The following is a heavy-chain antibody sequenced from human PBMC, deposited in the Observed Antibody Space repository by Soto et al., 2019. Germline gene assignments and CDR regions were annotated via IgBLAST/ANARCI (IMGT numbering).Heavy chain of an antibody. D-gene: IGHD1-1*01. V-gene: IGHV4-61*01. J-gene: IGHJ4*02. CDR2: VHHTKGA. CDR1: GGSVSSGSYY. Sequence: SETLSLTCTVSGGSVSSGSYYWSWIRQPPGQGLEWIGEVHHTKGALYNPAFRSWVTVSADLFNSKIFLEVHFLGAADTAVYYCARAGFWNLDSWGQGTPVTVSS. CDR3: ARAGFWNLDS.